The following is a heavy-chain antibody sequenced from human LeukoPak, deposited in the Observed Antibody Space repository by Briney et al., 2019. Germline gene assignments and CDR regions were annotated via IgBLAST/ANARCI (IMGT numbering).Heavy chain of an antibody. V-gene: IGHV4-34*01. CDR1: GGSFSGYY. CDR2: INHSGST. CDR3: ARDQYYDFWSGHRTFDY. J-gene: IGHJ4*02. Sequence: SETLSLTCAVYGGSFSGYYWSWIRQPPGKGLEWIGEINHSGSTNYNPSLKSRVTISVDTSKNQFSLKLSSVTAADTAVYYCARDQYYDFWSGHRTFDYWGQGTLVIVSS. D-gene: IGHD3-3*01.